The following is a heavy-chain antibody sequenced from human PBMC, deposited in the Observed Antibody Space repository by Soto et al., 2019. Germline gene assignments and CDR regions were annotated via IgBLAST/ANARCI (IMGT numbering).Heavy chain of an antibody. Sequence: EVQLLESGGGLVQPGGSLRLSCAASGFTFSSYAMSWVRQAPGKGLEWVSAISGSGGSTYYADSVKGRFTISRDNSKKALYLQMNSLRAEDTAVYYCGKGTAMRVVVKPDYWGQGTLVTVSS. CDR2: ISGSGGST. CDR1: GFTFSSYA. CDR3: GKGTAMRVVVKPDY. D-gene: IGHD3-22*01. V-gene: IGHV3-23*01. J-gene: IGHJ4*02.